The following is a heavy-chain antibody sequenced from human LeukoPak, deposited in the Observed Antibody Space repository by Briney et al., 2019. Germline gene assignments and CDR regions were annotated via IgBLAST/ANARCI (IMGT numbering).Heavy chain of an antibody. V-gene: IGHV4-39*01. D-gene: IGHD6-25*01. J-gene: IGHJ5*02. CDR1: GASIDRSAYY. CDR2: VYYSGST. Sequence: PSETLSLTCSVSGASIDRSAYYWGWIRQPPGKGLEWIGSVYYSGSTYYNSALKSRVSISVDTSRNQFSLKLYSVTAADTSVYFCARIAAPGLAWGQGTLVTVSS. CDR3: ARIAAPGLA.